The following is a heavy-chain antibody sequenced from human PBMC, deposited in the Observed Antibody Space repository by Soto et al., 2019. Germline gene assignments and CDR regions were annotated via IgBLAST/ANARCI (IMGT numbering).Heavy chain of an antibody. D-gene: IGHD6-19*01. V-gene: IGHV1-58*01. CDR3: AVGNSSGWYYYYGMDV. CDR2: IVVGSGNT. Sequence: GASVKVSCKASGFTFTSSAVQWVRQARGQRLEWIGWIVVGSGNTNYAQKFQERVTITRDMSTSTAYMELSSLRSEDTAVYYCAVGNSSGWYYYYGMDVWGQGTTVTVSS. CDR1: GFTFTSSA. J-gene: IGHJ6*02.